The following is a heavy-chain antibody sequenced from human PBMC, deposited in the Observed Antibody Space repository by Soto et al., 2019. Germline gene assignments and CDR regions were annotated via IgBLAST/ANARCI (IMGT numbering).Heavy chain of an antibody. V-gene: IGHV3-48*02. D-gene: IGHD3-3*01. CDR3: ARSNILRFLEGLMEPSQFYAMDV. CDR1: GFTFNIYN. J-gene: IGHJ6*02. CDR2: ISGSGSAK. Sequence: GGSLRLSCTASGFTFNIYNMNWVRQAPGKGLEWVSYISGSGSAKIYGDSVEGRFTISRDNDRNSLYLQMNSLRDEDTAVYYCARSNILRFLEGLMEPSQFYAMDVWGQGTTVTVSS.